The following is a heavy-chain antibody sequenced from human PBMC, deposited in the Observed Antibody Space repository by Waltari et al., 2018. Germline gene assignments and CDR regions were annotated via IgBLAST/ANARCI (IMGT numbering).Heavy chain of an antibody. D-gene: IGHD3-16*01. V-gene: IGHV3-74*01. CDR3: VRGGAGTGAGTDYTPFDY. CDR2: INKDGSDT. J-gene: IGHJ4*02. CDR1: GFTFSSYW. Sequence: EVQLVESGGGLVQPGGSLRLSCAASGFTFSSYWMHWVGQAPGKGRGWGSRINKDGSDTTYADYVKGRFTFSRDNAKNMLYLQMNSLRADDTAVYYCVRGGAGTGAGTDYTPFDYWGQGTLVTVSS.